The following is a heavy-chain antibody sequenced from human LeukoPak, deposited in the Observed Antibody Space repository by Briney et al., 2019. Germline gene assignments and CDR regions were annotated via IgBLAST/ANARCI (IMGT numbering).Heavy chain of an antibody. D-gene: IGHD3-22*01. CDR2: ISAYNGNT. Sequence: ASVKVSCKASGYTFTSYGISWVRQAPGQGLEWMGWISAYNGNTNYAQKLQGRVTMTTDTSTSTAYMELRSLRSDDTAVYYCARGDYYDSSGYGYYYYYGVDVWGQGTTVTVSS. CDR3: ARGDYYDSSGYGYYYYYGVDV. CDR1: GYTFTSYG. V-gene: IGHV1-18*01. J-gene: IGHJ6*02.